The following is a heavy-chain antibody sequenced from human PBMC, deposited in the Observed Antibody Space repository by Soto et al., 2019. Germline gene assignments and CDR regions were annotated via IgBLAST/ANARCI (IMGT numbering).Heavy chain of an antibody. J-gene: IGHJ3*02. CDR2: ISYDGSNK. CDR1: GFTFSSYA. CDR3: ARGSHYYDSSGYYGAGAFDI. Sequence: QVQLVESGGGVVQPGRSLRLSCAASGFTFSSYAMHWVRQAPGKGLEWVAVISYDGSNKYYADSVKGRFTISRDNSKNTLYLQMNSLRAEDTAVYYCARGSHYYDSSGYYGAGAFDIWGQGTMVTVSS. V-gene: IGHV3-30-3*01. D-gene: IGHD3-22*01.